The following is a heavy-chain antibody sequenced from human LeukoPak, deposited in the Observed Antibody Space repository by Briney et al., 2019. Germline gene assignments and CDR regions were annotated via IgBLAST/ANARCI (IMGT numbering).Heavy chain of an antibody. CDR3: ARDSGESDFDY. V-gene: IGHV3-21*01. CDR2: ISNSGTYI. CDR1: EFTFSRYS. J-gene: IGHJ4*02. Sequence: PGASLRLSCASSEFTFSRYSMNWVRQPPAKGLEWVSYISNSGTYIYYAESVKGRFTISRDNAKKSLYLEMNSLRAEDTAVYYCARDSGESDFDYWGRGTLVTVSS. D-gene: IGHD3-16*01.